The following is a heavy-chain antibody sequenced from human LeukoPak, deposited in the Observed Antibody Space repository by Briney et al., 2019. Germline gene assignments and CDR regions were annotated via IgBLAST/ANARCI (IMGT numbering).Heavy chain of an antibody. V-gene: IGHV4-59*08. CDR2: IYYSGST. D-gene: IGHD3-10*01. CDR1: GGSISSYY. J-gene: IGHJ4*02. Sequence: SETLSLTCTVSGGSISSYYWSWIRQPPGKGLEWIGYIYYSGSTNYNPSLKSRVTISVDTSKNQFSLKLSSVTAADTAVYYCASSPGRGKPSFDFDYWGQGTLVTVSS. CDR3: ASSPGRGKPSFDFDY.